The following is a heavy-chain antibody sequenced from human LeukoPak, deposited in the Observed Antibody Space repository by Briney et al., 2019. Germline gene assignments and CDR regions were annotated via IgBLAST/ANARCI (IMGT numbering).Heavy chain of an antibody. D-gene: IGHD3-3*01. V-gene: IGHV1-8*03. J-gene: IGHJ4*02. CDR2: MSPNSGNT. CDR1: GYTFTSYD. CDR3: ARGGYDFWSPLDY. Sequence: ASVKVSCKASGYTFTSYDINWVRQATGQGLEWMGWMSPNSGNTGYAQKFQGRVTITRNTSISTAYMELSSLRSEDTAVYYCARGGYDFWSPLDYWGQGTLVTVSS.